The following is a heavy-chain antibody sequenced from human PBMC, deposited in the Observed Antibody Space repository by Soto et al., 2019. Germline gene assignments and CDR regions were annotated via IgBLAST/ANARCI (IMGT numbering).Heavy chain of an antibody. J-gene: IGHJ4*02. D-gene: IGHD6-6*01. CDR2: IWYDGSNK. CDR3: ARAEGGGSSSEFDY. Sequence: QVQLVESGGGVVQPGRSLRLSCAASGFTFSSYGMHWVRQAPGKGLEWVAVIWYDGSNKYYADSVKGRFTISRDNSNNTMYVQVNNLRAGETAGYYCARAEGGGSSSEFDYWGQGTLVTVSS. CDR1: GFTFSSYG. V-gene: IGHV3-33*01.